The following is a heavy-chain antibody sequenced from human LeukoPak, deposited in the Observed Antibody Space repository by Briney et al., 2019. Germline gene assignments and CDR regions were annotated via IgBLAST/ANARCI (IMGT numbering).Heavy chain of an antibody. CDR1: GASINIRYHY. Sequence: PSETLSLTCTVSGASINIRYHYWGWIRQSPGKGLEWIGSMDYTGETYYSPSLQSRVTISVDTPRNQFSLNLHSMTAADTAVYYCVKSGILLREGFNYWGQGTLVTVSS. CDR3: VKSGILLREGFNY. CDR2: MDYTGET. D-gene: IGHD1-14*01. V-gene: IGHV4-39*01. J-gene: IGHJ4*02.